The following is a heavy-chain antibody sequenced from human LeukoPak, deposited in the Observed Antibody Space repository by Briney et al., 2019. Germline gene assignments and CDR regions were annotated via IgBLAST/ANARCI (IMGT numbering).Heavy chain of an antibody. CDR2: INPNSGGT. Sequence: GASVKVSCKASGYTFTGYYMHWVRQAPGQGLEWMGWINPNSGGTNYAQKFRGRVTMTRDTSISTAYMELSRLRSDDTAVYYCARPINIAAAGTPFDYWGQGTLVTVSS. D-gene: IGHD6-13*01. J-gene: IGHJ4*02. V-gene: IGHV1-2*02. CDR3: ARPINIAAAGTPFDY. CDR1: GYTFTGYY.